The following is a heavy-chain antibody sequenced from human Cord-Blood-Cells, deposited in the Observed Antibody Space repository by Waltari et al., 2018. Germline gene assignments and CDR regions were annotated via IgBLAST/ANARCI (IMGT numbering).Heavy chain of an antibody. CDR1: GFTFSSYW. J-gene: IGHJ5*02. CDR3: ARDPGSSWYVWFDP. CDR2: INSDGRST. V-gene: IGHV3-74*01. Sequence: EVQLVESGGGLVKPGGSLRLSCAASGFTFSSYWMNWVRQAPGKELVCVSRINSDGRSTSYTDSVKGRFTISRDNAKNPLYLQMSSLRAEDTAVYYCARDPGSSWYVWFDPWGQGTLVTVSS. D-gene: IGHD6-13*01.